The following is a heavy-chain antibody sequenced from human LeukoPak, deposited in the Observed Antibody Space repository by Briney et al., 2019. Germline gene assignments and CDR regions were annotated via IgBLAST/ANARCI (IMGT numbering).Heavy chain of an antibody. Sequence: SVKVSCKASGGTFSSYAISWVRQAPGQGLEWMGGIIPILGTANYAQKFQGRVTITADESTSTAYMELSSLRSEDTAVYYCAGKEYSSSYYYCYYYTDVWGKGTTVTVSS. J-gene: IGHJ6*03. CDR3: AGKEYSSSYYYCYYYTDV. V-gene: IGHV1-69*01. D-gene: IGHD6-6*01. CDR1: GGTFSSYA. CDR2: IIPILGTA.